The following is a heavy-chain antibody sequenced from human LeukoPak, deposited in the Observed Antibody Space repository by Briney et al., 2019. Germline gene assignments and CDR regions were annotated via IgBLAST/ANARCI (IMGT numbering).Heavy chain of an antibody. V-gene: IGHV1-46*01. J-gene: IGHJ4*02. Sequence: ASVKVSCKASGYTFTSYHMHWVRQAPGQGLEWMGIINPSGGSTSYAQKFQGRVTMTRDMSTSTVYMELSRLRSDDTAVYYCARDPHYCSSTSCYPEGVDYWGQGTLVTVSS. CDR2: INPSGGST. D-gene: IGHD2-2*01. CDR1: GYTFTSYH. CDR3: ARDPHYCSSTSCYPEGVDY.